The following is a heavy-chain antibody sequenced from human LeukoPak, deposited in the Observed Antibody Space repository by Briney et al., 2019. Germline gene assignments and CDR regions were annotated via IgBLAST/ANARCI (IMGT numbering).Heavy chain of an antibody. CDR3: ARALGDWFDP. J-gene: IGHJ5*02. CDR2: INPNSGGT. V-gene: IGHV1-2*02. D-gene: IGHD3-16*01. CDR1: GYTFSDYY. Sequence: ASVKVSCKASGYTFSDYYMHWMRQVPGQGLEWMGWINPNSGGTNYAQKFQGRVTMTRDTSTSTVYMELSSLRSEDTAVYYCARALGDWFDPWGQGTLVTVSS.